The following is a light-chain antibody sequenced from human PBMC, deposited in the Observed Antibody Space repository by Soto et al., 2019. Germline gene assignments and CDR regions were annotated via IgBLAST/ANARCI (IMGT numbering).Light chain of an antibody. V-gene: IGKV3D-11*02. CDR2: DAS. CDR1: QSVSSY. J-gene: IGKJ5*01. Sequence: EIVLTQSPGTLPLSPGERATLSCRASQSVSSYLAWYQQKPGQAPRLLIYDASNRATGIPARFSGSGSGTDFTLTISNLEPEDFAVYYCQHRSNWHITFGQGTRLEIK. CDR3: QHRSNWHIT.